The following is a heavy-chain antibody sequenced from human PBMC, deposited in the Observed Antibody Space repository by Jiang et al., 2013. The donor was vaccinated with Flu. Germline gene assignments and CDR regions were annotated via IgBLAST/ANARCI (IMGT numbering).Heavy chain of an antibody. J-gene: IGHJ6*02. CDR1: GYTFTSYY. Sequence: GYTFTSYYMHWVRQAPGQGLEWMGIINPSGGSTSYAQKFQGRVTMTRDTSTSTVYMELSSLRSEDTAVYYCARDGSGWYSSYYYYYGMDVWGQGTTVTVSS. CDR3: ARDGSGWYSSYYYYYGMDV. V-gene: IGHV1-46*01. CDR2: INPSGGST. D-gene: IGHD6-19*01.